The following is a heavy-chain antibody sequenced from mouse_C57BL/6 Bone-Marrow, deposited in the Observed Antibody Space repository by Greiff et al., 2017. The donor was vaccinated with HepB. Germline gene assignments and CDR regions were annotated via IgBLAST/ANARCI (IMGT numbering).Heavy chain of an antibody. J-gene: IGHJ4*01. CDR1: GYTFTSYW. Sequence: QVQLKQPGAELVKPGASVKLSCKASGYTFTSYWMHWVKQRPGQGLEWIGMIHPNSGSTNYNEKFKSKATLTVDKSSSTAYMQLSSLTSEDSAVYYCARKDGITPYAMDYWGQGTSVTVSS. CDR2: IHPNSGST. V-gene: IGHV1-64*01. CDR3: ARKDGITPYAMDY. D-gene: IGHD1-1*01.